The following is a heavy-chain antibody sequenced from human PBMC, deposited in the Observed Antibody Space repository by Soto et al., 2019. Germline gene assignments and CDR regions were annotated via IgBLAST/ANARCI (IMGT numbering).Heavy chain of an antibody. Sequence: GSLRLSCAASGFTVSSNYMSCVRQAPGKGLEWVSVIYSGGSTYYADSVKGRFTISRDNSKNTLYLQMNSLRTEDTAVYYCARGSSAEQWLARYYYYGMDVWGQGTTVTVSS. CDR2: IYSGGST. D-gene: IGHD6-19*01. CDR3: ARGSSAEQWLARYYYYGMDV. V-gene: IGHV3-53*01. J-gene: IGHJ6*02. CDR1: GFTVSSNY.